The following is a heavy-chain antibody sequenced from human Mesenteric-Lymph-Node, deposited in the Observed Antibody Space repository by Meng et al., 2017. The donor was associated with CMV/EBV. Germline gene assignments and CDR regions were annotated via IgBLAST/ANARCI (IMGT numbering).Heavy chain of an antibody. V-gene: IGHV4-31*02. CDR1: GASISSGGYY. D-gene: IGHD5-24*01. CDR3: ARDRDGYNYADY. J-gene: IGHJ4*02. Sequence: VSGASISSGGYYWDWIRQHPGKGLEWIGYIYYSGSTYYNPSLKSRVSISVDTSKNQFSLKLSSVTAADTAVYYCARDRDGYNYADYWGQGTLVTVSS. CDR2: IYYSGST.